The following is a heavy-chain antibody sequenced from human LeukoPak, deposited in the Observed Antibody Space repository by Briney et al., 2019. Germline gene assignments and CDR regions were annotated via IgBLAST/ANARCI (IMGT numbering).Heavy chain of an antibody. CDR1: GGTFSSYA. V-gene: IGHV1-69*04. CDR2: IIPILGIA. CDR3: ARDRYGIPGTTENTFDY. Sequence: GSSVKVSCKASGGTFSSYAISWVRQAPGQGLEWMGRIIPILGIANYAQKFQGRGTITADKSTSTAYMELSSPRSEDTAVYYCARDRYGIPGTTENTFDYWGQGTLVTVSS. J-gene: IGHJ4*02. D-gene: IGHD1-7*01.